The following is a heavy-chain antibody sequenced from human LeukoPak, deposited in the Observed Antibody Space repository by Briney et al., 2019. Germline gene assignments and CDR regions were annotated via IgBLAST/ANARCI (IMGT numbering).Heavy chain of an antibody. CDR1: GYTLTELS. CDR2: FDPEDGET. D-gene: IGHD3-22*01. J-gene: IGHJ4*02. V-gene: IGHV1-24*01. Sequence: ASVKVSCKVSGYTLTELSMHWVRQAPGKGLEWMGGFDPEDGETIYAQKFQGRVTMPEDTSTDTAYMKLSSLRSEDTAVYYCATSKRHYYDSSGYYDGYWGQGTLVTVSS. CDR3: ATSKRHYYDSSGYYDGY.